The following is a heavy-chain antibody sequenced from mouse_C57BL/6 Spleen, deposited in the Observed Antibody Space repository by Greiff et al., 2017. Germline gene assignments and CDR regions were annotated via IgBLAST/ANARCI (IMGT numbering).Heavy chain of an antibody. J-gene: IGHJ2*01. Sequence: VQLQQSGAELVRPGASVKLSCKASGYTFTDYYINWVKQRPGQGLEWIARIYPGSGNPYSNEKFKGKATLTAEKSSSTAYMQLSSLTSEDSAVYFCARSAGSFDYWGQGTTLTVSS. D-gene: IGHD1-2*01. CDR2: IYPGSGNP. CDR3: ARSAGSFDY. CDR1: GYTFTDYY. V-gene: IGHV1-76*01.